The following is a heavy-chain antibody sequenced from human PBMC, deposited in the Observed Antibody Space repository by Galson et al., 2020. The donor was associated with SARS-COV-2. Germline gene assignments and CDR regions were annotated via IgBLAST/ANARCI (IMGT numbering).Heavy chain of an antibody. D-gene: IGHD6-13*01. CDR2: IWYDGSNK. CDR1: GFTFSSYG. V-gene: IGHV3-33*01. J-gene: IGHJ4*02. Sequence: GSLRLSCAASGFTFSSYGMHWVRQAPGKGLEWVAVIWYDGSNKYYADSVKGRFTISRDNSKNTLYLQMNSLRAEDTAVYYCAREQQLVLSFDYWGQGTLVTVSS. CDR3: AREQQLVLSFDY.